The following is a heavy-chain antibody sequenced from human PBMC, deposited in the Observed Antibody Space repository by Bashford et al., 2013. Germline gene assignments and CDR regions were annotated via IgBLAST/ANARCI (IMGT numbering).Heavy chain of an antibody. CDR3: ARIGVGSGWPFDY. CDR2: IYPGDSET. D-gene: IGHD6-19*01. J-gene: IGHJ4*02. V-gene: IGHV5-51*01. Sequence: WVRQMPGKGLEWMGIIYPGDSETRYSPSFQGQVTFSADKSIRTAYLQWSSLKASDTAMYYCARIGVGSGWPFDYWGQGTLVTVSS.